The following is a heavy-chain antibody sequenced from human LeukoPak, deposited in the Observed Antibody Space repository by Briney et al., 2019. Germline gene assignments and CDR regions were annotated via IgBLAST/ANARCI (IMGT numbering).Heavy chain of an antibody. CDR3: ARGTGGRDYYDSSGYYFYFQH. CDR1: GYTFTGYY. V-gene: IGHV1-2*02. Sequence: ASVKVSCKASGYTFTGYYIHWVRQAPGQGLEWMGWINPDSGGTNYAQIFQGRVTMTRDTSISTAYMELNRLRSEDTAVYYCARGTGGRDYYDSSGYYFYFQHWGQGTLVTVSS. J-gene: IGHJ1*01. D-gene: IGHD3-22*01. CDR2: INPDSGGT.